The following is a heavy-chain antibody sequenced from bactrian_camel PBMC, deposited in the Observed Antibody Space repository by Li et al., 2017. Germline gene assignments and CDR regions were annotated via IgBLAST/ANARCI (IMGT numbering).Heavy chain of an antibody. D-gene: IGHD3*01. J-gene: IGHJ4*01. CDR1: GFTFGAYT. Sequence: VQLVESGGGLVQPGGSLRLSCAASGFTFGAYTMSWVRQAPGKGLQWVSSIVPSGKTAYYTDSVKGRFTISRDNAKSTLYLQMNSLQPEDTATYYCAADRSLRGYCYSGWDKSAFWGQGTQVTVS. CDR3: AADRSLRGYCYSGWDKSAF. CDR2: IVPSGKTA. V-gene: IGHV3S31*01.